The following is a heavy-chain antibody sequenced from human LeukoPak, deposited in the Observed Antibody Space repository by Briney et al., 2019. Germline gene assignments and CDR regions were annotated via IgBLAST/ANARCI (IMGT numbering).Heavy chain of an antibody. D-gene: IGHD2-15*01. CDR3: AGVGGGDCSGGSCFFQPFDN. CDR1: GGSISSGDYS. CDR2: IYHRGNT. J-gene: IGHJ4*02. Sequence: SQTLSLTCAVSGGSISSGDYSWSWIRQPPGKGLECIGFIYHRGNTYYYPSLKSRVTISVDRSKNQFSLKLSSVTAADTAVYYCAGVGGGDCSGGSCFFQPFDNWGQGILVTVSS. V-gene: IGHV4-30-2*01.